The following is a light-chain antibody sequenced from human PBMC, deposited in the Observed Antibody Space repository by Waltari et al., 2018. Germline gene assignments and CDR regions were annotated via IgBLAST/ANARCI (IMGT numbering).Light chain of an antibody. CDR1: YYDIGNYDL. J-gene: IGLJ2*01. V-gene: IGLV2-23*01. CDR2: EAT. CDR3: CSYAGENTMI. Sequence: QSALTQPASVSGSPGQSVTISCTGTYYDIGNYDLVSWYQQYPGKAPRLIIYEATSRPSWVSNRFSASKSGNTASLTISGLQTGDEAHYYCCSYAGENTMIFGGGTRLTVL.